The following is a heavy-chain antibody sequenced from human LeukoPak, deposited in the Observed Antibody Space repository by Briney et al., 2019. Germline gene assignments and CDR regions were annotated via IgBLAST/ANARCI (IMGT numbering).Heavy chain of an antibody. CDR1: GGSISSGSYY. CDR3: AGDSSGWGNGFGGLDY. V-gene: IGHV4-61*02. CDR2: IYTSRST. Sequence: SETLCLTCTVSGGSISSGSYYWSWLRQPAGKGLEWIGRIYTSRSTNYNPSLKSRVTRSVDTSKNQFSLKLSSVTAADTAVYYCAGDSSGWGNGFGGLDYWGQGTLVTVSS. J-gene: IGHJ4*02. D-gene: IGHD6-19*01.